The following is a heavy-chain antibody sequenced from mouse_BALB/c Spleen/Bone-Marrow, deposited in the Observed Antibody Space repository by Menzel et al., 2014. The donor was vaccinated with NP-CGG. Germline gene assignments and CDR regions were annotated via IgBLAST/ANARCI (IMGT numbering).Heavy chain of an antibody. CDR3: TRDRGYDGGYYFDY. V-gene: IGHV5-15*02. D-gene: IGHD2-2*01. Sequence: EVMLVESGGGVVQPGGSRKLSCAASGFNFSDYGMAWVRLAPGKGPEWVAFISNLAYSIYCADTVTGRFTISRENAKNTLYLEMSSLRFEDTAMYYCTRDRGYDGGYYFDYWGQGTTLTVSS. CDR1: GFNFSDYG. CDR2: ISNLAYSI. J-gene: IGHJ2*01.